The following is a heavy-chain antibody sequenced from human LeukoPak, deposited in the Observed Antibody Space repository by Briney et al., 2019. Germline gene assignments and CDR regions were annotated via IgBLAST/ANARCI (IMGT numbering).Heavy chain of an antibody. D-gene: IGHD3-16*02. V-gene: IGHV4-59*01. CDR2: IYYSGST. CDR1: GGSISSYY. J-gene: IGHJ4*02. CDR3: ARGYDYVWGSHRALGY. Sequence: SETLSLTCTVSGGSISSYYWSWIRQPPGKGLEWTGYIYYSGSTNYNPSLKSRVTISVDTSKNQFSLRLSSVTAADTAVYYCARGYDYVWGSHRALGYWGQGTLVTVSS.